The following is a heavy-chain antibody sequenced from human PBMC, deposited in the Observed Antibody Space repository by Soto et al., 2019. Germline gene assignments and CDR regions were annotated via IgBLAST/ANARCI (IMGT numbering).Heavy chain of an antibody. V-gene: IGHV3-33*03. CDR1: GLTCSSYG. CDR3: ATKYQLPAPNL. J-gene: IGHJ4*02. CDR2: IWYDGSNK. D-gene: IGHD2-2*01. Sequence: GGSVRLSCETSGLTCSSYGIHRVRPAPGKGLEWVAVIWYDGSNKYYADSVRGRLTISRDSAKNALYLQMNSLRAEDTAVYYCATKYQLPAPNLWGQGTLVTVSS.